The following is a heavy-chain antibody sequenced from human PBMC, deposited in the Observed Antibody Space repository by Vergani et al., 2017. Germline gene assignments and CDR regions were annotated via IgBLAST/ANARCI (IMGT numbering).Heavy chain of an antibody. CDR3: ARGGSYYDSSGYYERPFDY. CDR1: SHTFQTYG. Sequence: QVQLVQSRAELKKPGASVSVSCKGSSHTFQTYGISWVRQAPGQGLEWMGRIIPILGIANYAQKFQGRVTITADKSTSTAYMELSSLRSEDTAVYYCARGGSYYDSSGYYERPFDYWGQGTLVTVSS. J-gene: IGHJ4*02. D-gene: IGHD3-22*01. CDR2: IIPILGIA. V-gene: IGHV1-69*04.